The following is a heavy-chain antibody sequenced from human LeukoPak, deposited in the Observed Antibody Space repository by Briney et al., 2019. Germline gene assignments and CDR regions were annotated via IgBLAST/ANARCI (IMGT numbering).Heavy chain of an antibody. D-gene: IGHD6-13*01. CDR1: GLTFSSHW. CDR2: IKRDGSEK. J-gene: IGHJ4*02. Sequence: PGGSLRLSCAASGLTFSSHWMTWVRQAPGKGLEWVANIKRDGSEKYYVESVKGRFTISRDTAKSSLNLQMSSLRAEDTAVYFCARGGDRSSWYWRDWGQGALVTVSS. CDR3: ARGGDRSSWYWRD. V-gene: IGHV3-7*01.